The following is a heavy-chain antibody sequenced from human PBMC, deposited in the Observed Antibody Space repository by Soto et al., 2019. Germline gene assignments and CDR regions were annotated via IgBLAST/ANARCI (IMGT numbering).Heavy chain of an antibody. D-gene: IGHD3-10*01. Sequence: FETLSLTWSVSGGSSGSSSGYWGWIRQPPGKGLEWIGSIYYSGSTYYNPSLQIRVTISVDTSKNQFSLKLTSVTAADTAVYYCARNESYDGSGSYLPLDYWRQGTVVTVSS. CDR3: ARNESYDGSGSYLPLDY. J-gene: IGHJ4*02. CDR2: IYYSGST. CDR1: GGSSGSSSGY. V-gene: IGHV4-39*01.